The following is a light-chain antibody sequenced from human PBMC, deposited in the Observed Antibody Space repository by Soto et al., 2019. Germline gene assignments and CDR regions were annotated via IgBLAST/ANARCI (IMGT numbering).Light chain of an antibody. CDR2: GAS. J-gene: IGKJ4*01. Sequence: EIVLTQSPGTLSLSPGERATLSGRASQSVSSSYLAWYQQKPGQAPRLLIYGASSRATGIPDRFSGSGSGTDFTLSISRLEPEDLAVYYCQQYGNPLTFGVGTKVESK. CDR1: QSVSSSY. V-gene: IGKV3-20*01. CDR3: QQYGNPLT.